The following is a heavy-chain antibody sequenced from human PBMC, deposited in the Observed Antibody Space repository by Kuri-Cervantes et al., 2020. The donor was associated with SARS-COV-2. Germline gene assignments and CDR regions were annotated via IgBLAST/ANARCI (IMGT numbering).Heavy chain of an antibody. CDR1: GFTFSSYA. Sequence: GGSLRLSCAASGFTFSSYAMHWVRQAPGKGLEWVAVISYDGSNKYYADSVKGRFTISRDNSKNTLYLQMNSLRAEDTAVYYCAKGKGVVAYYYGMDVWGQGTTVTVSS. J-gene: IGHJ6*02. CDR2: ISYDGSNK. D-gene: IGHD3-3*01. CDR3: AKGKGVVAYYYGMDV. V-gene: IGHV3-30-3*01.